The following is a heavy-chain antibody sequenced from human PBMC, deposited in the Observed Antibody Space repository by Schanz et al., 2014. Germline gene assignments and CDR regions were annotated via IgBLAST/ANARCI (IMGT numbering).Heavy chain of an antibody. CDR2: IHYRGNT. J-gene: IGHJ4*02. CDR3: ARAVTAGYFDY. Sequence: QLQESGPGLVKPSETLSLTCTVSGGSISSGESYWSWIRQHPGKGLEWIGYIHYRGNTYYNPALKSRVTISVDTSKNQFSLKMTSVTAADTAVYYCARAVTAGYFDYWGQGTLVTVSS. V-gene: IGHV4-31*03. D-gene: IGHD2-21*02. CDR1: GGSISSGESY.